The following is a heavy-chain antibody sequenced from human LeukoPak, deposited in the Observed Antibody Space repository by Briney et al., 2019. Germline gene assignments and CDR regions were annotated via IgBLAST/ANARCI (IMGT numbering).Heavy chain of an antibody. J-gene: IGHJ4*02. V-gene: IGHV4-59*01. CDR3: AREAARVFDY. CDR1: GGSISSYY. D-gene: IGHD6-6*01. Sequence: SETLSLTCTVSGGSISSYYWSWIRQPPGKGLEWIGYIYYSGSTNYNPSLKSRVTISVDTSKNQFALKLSSVTAADTAVYYCAREAARVFDYWGQGTLVTVSS. CDR2: IYYSGST.